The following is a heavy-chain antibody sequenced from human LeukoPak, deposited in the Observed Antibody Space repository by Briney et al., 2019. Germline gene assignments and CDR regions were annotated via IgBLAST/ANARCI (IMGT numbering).Heavy chain of an antibody. CDR1: GYTFTSYD. V-gene: IGHV1-2*02. CDR2: INPNSGGT. CDR3: AREYSSSGGFEY. J-gene: IGHJ4*02. Sequence: ASVKVSCKASGYTFTSYDINWVRQAPGQGLEWMGWINPNSGGTNYAQKFQGRVTMTRDTSISTAYMELSRLRSDDTAVYYCAREYSSSGGFEYWGQGTLVTVSS. D-gene: IGHD6-13*01.